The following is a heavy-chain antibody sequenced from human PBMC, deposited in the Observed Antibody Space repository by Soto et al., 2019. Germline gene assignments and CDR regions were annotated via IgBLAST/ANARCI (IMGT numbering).Heavy chain of an antibody. Sequence: PSETLCLTCAFYGGSFICYYWSWIRKSAGKGLEWIGRIYATGTTDYNPSLKSRVMMSVDTSKKQFSLKLRSVTAADTAVYYCVRDGTKTLRDWFDPWGQGISVTVSS. D-gene: IGHD1-1*01. CDR3: VRDGTKTLRDWFDP. J-gene: IGHJ5*02. CDR1: GGSFICYY. CDR2: IYATGTT. V-gene: IGHV4-59*10.